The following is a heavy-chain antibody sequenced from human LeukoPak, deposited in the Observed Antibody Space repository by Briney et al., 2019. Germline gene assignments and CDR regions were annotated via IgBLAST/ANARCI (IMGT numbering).Heavy chain of an antibody. V-gene: IGHV4-39*01. CDR2: MFYSGSA. Sequence: PSETLSLTCTVSGGSISSSSYYWAWLRQPPGRGPEGIGTMFYSGSAYYNPSLESRVTISADTSKNQFSLKLNSVTAADTAVYYCARLYYDSSGFDYWGQGTLVTVSS. D-gene: IGHD3-22*01. J-gene: IGHJ4*02. CDR1: GGSISSSSYY. CDR3: ARLYYDSSGFDY.